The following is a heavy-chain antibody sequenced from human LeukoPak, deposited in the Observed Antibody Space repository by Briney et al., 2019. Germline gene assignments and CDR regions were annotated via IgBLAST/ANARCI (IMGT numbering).Heavy chain of an antibody. D-gene: IGHD3-22*01. Sequence: GPVKVSCKASGYTFTSYGINWVRQAPGQGLEWMGWISTYNGDTNYTQKLQDRLTMTTDTSTSTAYMELRSLRSDDTAVYYCAKLPDYDNSVYTSSIDYWGQGTLVTVSS. CDR3: AKLPDYDNSVYTSSIDY. CDR1: GYTFTSYG. CDR2: ISTYNGDT. V-gene: IGHV1-18*01. J-gene: IGHJ4*02.